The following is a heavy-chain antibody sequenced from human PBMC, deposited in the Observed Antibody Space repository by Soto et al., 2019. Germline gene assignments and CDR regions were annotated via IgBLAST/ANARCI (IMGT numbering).Heavy chain of an antibody. CDR3: ASCERFPRVGVDYYALDV. V-gene: IGHV3-30*03. CDR1: GFRVNIND. J-gene: IGHJ6*02. Sequence: TLSSAAGGFRVNINDMYWVLQAPGKGLEWVAVMSFDGNHQHYADSVKGRFTISRDNSKNTLSLEMNSLRRDDTAVYYCASCERFPRVGVDYYALDVWGQGPTGTVSS. D-gene: IGHD3-3*01. CDR2: MSFDGNHQ.